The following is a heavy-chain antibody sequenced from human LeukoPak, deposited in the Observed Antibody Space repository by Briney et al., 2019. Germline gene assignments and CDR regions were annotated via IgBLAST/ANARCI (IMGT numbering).Heavy chain of an antibody. V-gene: IGHV1-69*05. CDR3: ARAGLHFPRDDFWSGYADPYYFDY. D-gene: IGHD3-3*01. J-gene: IGHJ4*02. Sequence: SVKVSCKASGGTFSSYAISWVRQAPGQGLEWMGGIILIFGTANYAQKFQGRVTITTDESTSTAYMELSSLRSEDTAVYYCARAGLHFPRDDFWSGYADPYYFDYWGQGTLVTVSS. CDR1: GGTFSSYA. CDR2: IILIFGTA.